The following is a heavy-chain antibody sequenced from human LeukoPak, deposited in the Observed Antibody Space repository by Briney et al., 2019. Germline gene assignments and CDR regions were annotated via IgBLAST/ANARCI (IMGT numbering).Heavy chain of an antibody. D-gene: IGHD3-22*01. Sequence: GGSLRLSCADSGFTFSIYSMFWVRQAPGKGLEWVSSISSSGSYTYYADSMKGRFTISRDNAKNSLYLQMNSLRAEDTAVYYCARDLTMIIGVWGQGTLVTVSS. V-gene: IGHV3-21*01. CDR3: ARDLTMIIGV. CDR1: GFTFSIYS. J-gene: IGHJ4*02. CDR2: ISSSGSYT.